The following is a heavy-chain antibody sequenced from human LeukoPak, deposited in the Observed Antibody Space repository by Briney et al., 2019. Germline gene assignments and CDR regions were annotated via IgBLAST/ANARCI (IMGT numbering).Heavy chain of an antibody. CDR1: GYTFTSYY. V-gene: IGHV1-46*01. Sequence: GASVKVSCKASGYTFTSYYIHWVRQAPGQGLEWMGIINPTDASTSYAQRFQGRVTVTRDTSTTTVYMELSSLRSEDTAVYYCARVPYCSGGSCHSDTAVYYYYGMDVWGQGTTVTVSS. D-gene: IGHD2-15*01. CDR2: INPTDAST. J-gene: IGHJ6*02. CDR3: ARVPYCSGGSCHSDTAVYYYYGMDV.